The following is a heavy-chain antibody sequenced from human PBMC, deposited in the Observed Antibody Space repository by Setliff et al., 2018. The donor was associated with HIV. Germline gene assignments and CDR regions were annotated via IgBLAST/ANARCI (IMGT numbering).Heavy chain of an antibody. J-gene: IGHJ4*02. CDR1: GYKFTRYW. CDR2: INPSDLET. Sequence: PGESLKISCKDSGYKFTRYWIGWVRQMPGKGLEWMGFINPSDLETRYRPSFQGQVTMSVDKSISTAFLQWSSLAASDTAMYYCARLKDVVLMVNDFWGQGTLVTVSS. CDR3: ARLKDVVLMVNDF. D-gene: IGHD2-8*01. V-gene: IGHV5-51*01.